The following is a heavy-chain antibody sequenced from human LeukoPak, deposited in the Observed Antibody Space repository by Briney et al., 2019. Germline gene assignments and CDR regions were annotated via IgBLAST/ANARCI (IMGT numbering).Heavy chain of an antibody. CDR2: ISSSGKTI. CDR1: EFTFSSYE. CDR3: ATTSIAAAVPGCFDY. D-gene: IGHD6-13*01. V-gene: IGHV3-48*03. Sequence: GGSLRLSCEASEFTFSSYEMNWVRQAPGKGLEWVSYISSSGKTIYYADSTKGRFTVSRDNAKNSLYLQMNSLRAEDTAVYYCATTSIAAAVPGCFDYWGQGTLVTVFS. J-gene: IGHJ4*02.